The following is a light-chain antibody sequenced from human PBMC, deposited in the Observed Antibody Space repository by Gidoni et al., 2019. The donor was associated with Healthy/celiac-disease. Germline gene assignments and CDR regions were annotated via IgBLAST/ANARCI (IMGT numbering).Light chain of an antibody. CDR3: QQSYSNLTWT. CDR2: AAS. J-gene: IGKJ1*01. V-gene: IGKV1-39*01. CDR1: QSISSY. Sequence: DIQMTQSPSSLSASVGDRVTITCRASQSISSYLNWYQQKPGKAPKLLIYAASSLQSGVPSRCSGSGSGTDFTLTISSLQPEDFATYYCQQSYSNLTWTFGQXTKVEIK.